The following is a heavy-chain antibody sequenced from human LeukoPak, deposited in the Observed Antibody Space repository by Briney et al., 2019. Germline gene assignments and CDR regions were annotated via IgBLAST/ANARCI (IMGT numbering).Heavy chain of an antibody. J-gene: IGHJ4*02. CDR2: IYYSGST. CDR3: ARPSFSSGWYGGDY. Sequence: SETLSPTCTVSGGSISSSSYYWGWIRQPPGKGLEWIGSIYYSGSTYYNPSLKSRVTISVDTSKNQFSLKLSSVTAADTAVYYCARPSFSSGWYGGDYWGQGTLVTVSS. V-gene: IGHV4-39*01. CDR1: GGSISSSSYY. D-gene: IGHD6-19*01.